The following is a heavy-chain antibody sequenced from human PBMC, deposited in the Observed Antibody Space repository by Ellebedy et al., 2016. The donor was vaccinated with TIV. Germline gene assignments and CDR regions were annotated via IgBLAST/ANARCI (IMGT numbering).Heavy chain of an antibody. D-gene: IGHD2-15*01. CDR1: SYTFTSYG. CDR3: AAPLSPGSRLSMDV. CDR2: ISAYNGNT. V-gene: IGHV1-18*01. J-gene: IGHJ6*03. Sequence: ASVKVSXKASSYTFTSYGISWVRQAPGQGLEWMGWISAYNGNTNYAQKLQGRVTMTTDTSTSTAYMELRSLRSDDTAVYYCAAPLSPGSRLSMDVWGKGTTVTVSS.